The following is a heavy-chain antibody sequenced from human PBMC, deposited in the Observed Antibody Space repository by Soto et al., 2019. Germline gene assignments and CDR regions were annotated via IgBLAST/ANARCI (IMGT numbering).Heavy chain of an antibody. V-gene: IGHV3-48*02. D-gene: IGHD6-13*01. CDR3: AREDVQGSSWFRFLDF. Sequence: GGSLRLSCGASGFIFSTYSMNWVRQAPGKGLEWVAYINTRSSTIYYADSVKGRFTISRDNANNSLYLQMNSLKDVDTAVYYCAREDVQGSSWFRFLDFWGQGALVTVS. J-gene: IGHJ4*02. CDR1: GFIFSTYS. CDR2: INTRSSTI.